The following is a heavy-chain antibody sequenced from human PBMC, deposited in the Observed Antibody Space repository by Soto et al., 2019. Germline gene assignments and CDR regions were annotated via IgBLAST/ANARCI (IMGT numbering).Heavy chain of an antibody. CDR1: GGSISSYY. CDR2: IDYSGST. D-gene: IGHD2-21*01. CDR3: ARAREIQAVVILNAFDI. J-gene: IGHJ3*02. Sequence: SETLSLTCTVSGGSISSYYWSWIRQPPGKGLEWIGYIDYSGSTNYNPSLKSRVTISVDTSKNQFSLKLSSVTAADTAVYYWARAREIQAVVILNAFDIWGQGTMVTVSS. V-gene: IGHV4-59*01.